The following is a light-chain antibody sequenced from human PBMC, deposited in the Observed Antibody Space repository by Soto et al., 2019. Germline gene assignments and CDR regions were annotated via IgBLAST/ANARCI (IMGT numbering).Light chain of an antibody. J-gene: IGLJ1*01. V-gene: IGLV2-14*03. CDR2: DVS. Sequence: QSVLTQPASVSGSPGQSITISCTGTISDVGGYHYVSWYQQHPGKAPKLMIFDVSNRPSGVSNRFSGSKSGYTASLTISGLQAEDEADYYCSSYTSSSTYVFGTGTKVTVL. CDR1: ISDVGGYHY. CDR3: SSYTSSSTYV.